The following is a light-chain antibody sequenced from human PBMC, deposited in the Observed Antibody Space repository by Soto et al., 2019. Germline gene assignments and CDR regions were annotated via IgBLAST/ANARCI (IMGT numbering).Light chain of an antibody. Sequence: QSALTQPASVSGSPGQSITISWTGTSSDVGGYNYVSWYQQHPGKAPKLMIYEVSNRPSGVSNRFSGSKSGNTASLTISGLHAEDEADYYCSSYTSSSTPEVFGGGTKVTVL. J-gene: IGLJ2*01. CDR3: SSYTSSSTPEV. CDR1: SSDVGGYNY. CDR2: EVS. V-gene: IGLV2-14*01.